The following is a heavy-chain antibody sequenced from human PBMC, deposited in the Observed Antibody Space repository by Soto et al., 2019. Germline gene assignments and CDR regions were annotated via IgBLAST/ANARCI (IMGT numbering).Heavy chain of an antibody. J-gene: IGHJ4*02. D-gene: IGHD1-7*01. Sequence: EVQLVESGGGLVQPGGSLRLSCAASGFTFNTNWMTWVRQAPGKGLEWVASIKQDGSDKFYVDSLKGRFTISKDNTKNSLYLQMNSLRAEDTAVYYCARENYATFDYWGQGTLVTVSS. CDR3: ARENYATFDY. CDR2: IKQDGSDK. CDR1: GFTFNTNW. V-gene: IGHV3-7*01.